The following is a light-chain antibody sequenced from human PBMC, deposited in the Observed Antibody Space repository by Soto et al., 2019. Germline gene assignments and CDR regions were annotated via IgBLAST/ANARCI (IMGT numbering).Light chain of an antibody. CDR2: EVS. CDR3: SSYAGSNNPYV. Sequence: QSALTQPPSASGSPRQSVTISCTGTSSDVGSFNYVSWYQQHPGKAPKLMIYEVSKRPSGVPDRFSGSKSGNTASLTVSGLQAEDEADYYCSSYAGSNNPYVFGTGTKLTVL. CDR1: SSDVGSFNY. V-gene: IGLV2-8*01. J-gene: IGLJ1*01.